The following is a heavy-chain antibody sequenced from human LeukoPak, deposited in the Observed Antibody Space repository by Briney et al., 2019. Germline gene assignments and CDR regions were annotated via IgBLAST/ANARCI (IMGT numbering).Heavy chain of an antibody. Sequence: SETLSLTCTVSGGSISGSSYYWGWIRQPPGKGLEWIGSIYYSGSTYYNPSLKSRVTISVDTSKNQFSLKLNSVTAADTAVYYCARTGYSYARSDYWGQGTLVTVSS. V-gene: IGHV4-39*01. D-gene: IGHD5-18*01. CDR1: GGSISGSSYY. CDR3: ARTGYSYARSDY. J-gene: IGHJ4*02. CDR2: IYYSGST.